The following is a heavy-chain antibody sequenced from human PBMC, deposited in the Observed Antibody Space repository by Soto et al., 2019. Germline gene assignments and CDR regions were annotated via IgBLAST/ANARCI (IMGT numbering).Heavy chain of an antibody. Sequence: GESLKISCKGFGYSFTSYWISWVRQMPGKGLEWMGRIDPSDSYTNYSPSFQGHVTISADKSISTAYLQWSSLKASDTAMYYCASSIAVAGYYYYYYGMDVWGQGTTVTVSS. D-gene: IGHD6-19*01. CDR1: GYSFTSYW. CDR3: ASSIAVAGYYYYYYGMDV. V-gene: IGHV5-10-1*01. CDR2: IDPSDSYT. J-gene: IGHJ6*02.